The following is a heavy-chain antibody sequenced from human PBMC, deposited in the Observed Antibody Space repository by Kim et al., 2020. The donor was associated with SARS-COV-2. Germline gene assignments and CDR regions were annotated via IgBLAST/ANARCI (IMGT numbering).Heavy chain of an antibody. CDR1: GFTFSTYA. Sequence: GGSLRLSCVASGFTFSTYAMSWVRQAPGKGLEWVSVISGSARNKYYADSVKGRFTISRDNSKNTLYLQMNSLRDEDTALYYCAKMVIMVGYNHCYYYALHVWGRGTTVTVSS. CDR2: ISGSARNK. J-gene: IGHJ6*02. D-gene: IGHD2-21*01. V-gene: IGHV3-23*01. CDR3: AKMVIMVGYNHCYYYALHV.